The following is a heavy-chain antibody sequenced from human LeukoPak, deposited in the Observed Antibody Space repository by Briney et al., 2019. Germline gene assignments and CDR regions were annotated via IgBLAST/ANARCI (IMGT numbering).Heavy chain of an antibody. V-gene: IGHV4-59*01. CDR2: IYYSGHT. CDR1: DDSLNNYY. D-gene: IGHD3-10*02. J-gene: IGHJ4*02. Sequence: PSETLSLTCTVFDDSLNNYYWNWIRQPPGKGLEWIGYIYYSGHTNYNPSLNSRVAISIDTSKNQFSLKLNSLTAADTAVYYCAGAHVDPNFFDYWGQGTLVTVSS. CDR3: AGAHVDPNFFDY.